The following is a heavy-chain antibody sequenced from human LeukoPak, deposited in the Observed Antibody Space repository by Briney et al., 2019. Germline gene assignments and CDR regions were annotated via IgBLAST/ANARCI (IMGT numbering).Heavy chain of an antibody. CDR3: AKAVLTGYYNVDY. CDR1: GFTFSSYA. Sequence: GGSLRLSCATSGFTFSSYAMSWVRQAPGKGLEWVSAVSGSGAFTHYADSVKGRFTISRDNSKNTLYLQMNSLRAEDTAVYYCAKAVLTGYYNVDYWGQGTLVTVSS. CDR2: VSGSGAFT. J-gene: IGHJ4*02. D-gene: IGHD3-9*01. V-gene: IGHV3-23*01.